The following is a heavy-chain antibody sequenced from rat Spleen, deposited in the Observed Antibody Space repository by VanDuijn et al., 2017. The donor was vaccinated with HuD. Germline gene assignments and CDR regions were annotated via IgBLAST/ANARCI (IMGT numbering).Heavy chain of an antibody. Sequence: QVQLQESGPGLVQPSQTLSLTCTVSGLSLTNNGVVWIRQPPGKGLEWIAAIANNGSTYYNSPLKSRLSISRDTSKSQVFLKMDSLQTEDTAIYFCARVPFDYWGQGVMVTVSS. V-gene: IGHV2-47*01. J-gene: IGHJ2*01. CDR2: IANNGST. CDR1: GLSLTNNG. CDR3: ARVPFDY.